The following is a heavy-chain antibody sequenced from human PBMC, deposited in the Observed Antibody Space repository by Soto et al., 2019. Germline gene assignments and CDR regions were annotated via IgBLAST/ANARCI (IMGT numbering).Heavy chain of an antibody. J-gene: IGHJ4*02. CDR2: ISSSSRSI. CDR3: ARDQGYGSGSDAIDY. Sequence: GGSLRLSCAASGFTFSTYSMNWVRQAPGKGLEWVSNISSSSRSIYYADSVKGRFTISRDNAKNSLFLQMNSLRAEDTALYYCARDQGYGSGSDAIDYWGQGTLVTVSS. V-gene: IGHV3-48*01. CDR1: GFTFSTYS. D-gene: IGHD3-10*01.